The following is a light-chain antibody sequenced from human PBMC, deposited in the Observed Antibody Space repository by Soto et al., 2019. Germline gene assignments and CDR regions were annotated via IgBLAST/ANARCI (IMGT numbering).Light chain of an antibody. CDR3: QQYGSLPIT. Sequence: IVMTQSPDTLSLSPGQRATLSCRASVSVRTDLAWYQQKPGQAPRLLIYGASTRAAGAPVRFSGSGSGSEFTLTIDTLQPEDFAVYYCQQYGSLPITFGQGTRLEIK. J-gene: IGKJ5*01. V-gene: IGKV3-15*01. CDR2: GAS. CDR1: VSVRTD.